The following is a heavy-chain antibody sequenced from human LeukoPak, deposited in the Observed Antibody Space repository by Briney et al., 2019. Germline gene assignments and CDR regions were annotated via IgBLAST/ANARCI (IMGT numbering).Heavy chain of an antibody. Sequence: HPGGSLRLSCAASGFTFSSYWMSWVRQAPGKGLEWVGNIKEDGSEKYYVDSVKGRFTISRDNAKNSLYLQMNSLRAEDTAVYYCAREITWEVVPIWGQGTMVTVSS. J-gene: IGHJ3*02. CDR1: GFTFSSYW. CDR3: AREITWEVVPI. V-gene: IGHV3-7*01. CDR2: IKEDGSEK. D-gene: IGHD3-16*01.